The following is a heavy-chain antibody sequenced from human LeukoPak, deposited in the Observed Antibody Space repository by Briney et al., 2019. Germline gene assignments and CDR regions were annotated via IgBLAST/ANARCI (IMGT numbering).Heavy chain of an antibody. D-gene: IGHD7-27*01. CDR2: INSVGTST. Sequence: PGGSLRLSCVASGFTFSSSWLHWVRQAPGQGLVWVSRINSVGTSTVYADSVRGRFTISRDDANNTLYLQMNSLRAEDSAVYYCARGDWGLALSWGHGTMVTVSS. J-gene: IGHJ3*01. CDR3: ARGDWGLALS. CDR1: GFTFSSSW. V-gene: IGHV3-74*01.